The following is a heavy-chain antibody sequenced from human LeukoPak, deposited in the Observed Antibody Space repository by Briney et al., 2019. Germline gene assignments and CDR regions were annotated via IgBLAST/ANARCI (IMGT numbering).Heavy chain of an antibody. D-gene: IGHD3-10*01. J-gene: IGHJ6*03. V-gene: IGHV1-2*02. CDR3: ARDAGEVSLDYYMDV. CDR1: GYTFTGYY. CDR2: INPNSGGT. Sequence: ASVKVSCKASGYTFTGYYMHRVRQAPGQGLEWMGWINPNSGGTNYAQKFQGRVTMTRDTSISTAYMELSRLRSDDTAVYYCARDAGEVSLDYYMDVWGKGTTVTVSS.